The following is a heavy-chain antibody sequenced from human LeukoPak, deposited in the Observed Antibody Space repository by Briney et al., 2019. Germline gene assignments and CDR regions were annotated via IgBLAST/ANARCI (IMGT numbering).Heavy chain of an antibody. D-gene: IGHD2-15*01. V-gene: IGHV1-18*01. CDR2: ISPYNDDT. CDR1: GYTFIDYG. J-gene: IGHJ4*01. CDR3: ARYGHCSGGSCRFDY. Sequence: ASVKVSCKTSGYTFIDYGVIWVRQAPGQGLEWMGWISPYNDDTDYAQKFKDRVTLTSDTSTNTAYMELRSLTSDDTAVYYCARYGHCSGGSCRFDYWGQEPWSPSPQ.